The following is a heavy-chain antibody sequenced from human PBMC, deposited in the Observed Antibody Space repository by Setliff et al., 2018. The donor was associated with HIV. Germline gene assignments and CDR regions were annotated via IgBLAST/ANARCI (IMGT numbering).Heavy chain of an antibody. CDR1: GFSFSSYS. J-gene: IGHJ4*02. Sequence: GGSLRLSCVASGFSFSSYSMNWVRQTPGKGLEWLSYIFSGSDTADYADSVRGRFTISRDNAKNSLYLQMNSLRAEDTAVYYCVRDKDWAFDYWGQATLVTVSS. CDR3: VRDKDWAFDY. D-gene: IGHD3-9*01. CDR2: IFSGSDTA. V-gene: IGHV3-48*01.